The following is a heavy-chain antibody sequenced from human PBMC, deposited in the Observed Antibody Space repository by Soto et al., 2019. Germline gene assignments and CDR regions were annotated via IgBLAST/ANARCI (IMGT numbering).Heavy chain of an antibody. V-gene: IGHV4-30-2*01. J-gene: IGHJ5*02. CDR1: GGSISSGGYS. CDR3: ARVPDR. CDR2: IYHSGST. Sequence: SLTCAVSGGSISSGGYSWSWSRQPPGKGLEWIGYIYHSGSTYYNPSLKSRVTISVDRSRNQFSLKLSSVTAADTAVYYCARVPDRWGQGTLVTVSS. D-gene: IGHD2-2*01.